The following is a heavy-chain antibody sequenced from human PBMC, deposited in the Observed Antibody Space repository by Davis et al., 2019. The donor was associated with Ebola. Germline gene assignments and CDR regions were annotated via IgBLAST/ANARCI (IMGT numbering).Heavy chain of an antibody. CDR1: GDTFSDVT. Sequence: AASVKVSCKVSGDTFSDVTIHWVRQAPGKGLEWMGSFDPILGETVYAQRFQGRVIMTADTSANTGLLELSSLRSEDTAIYYCAMPRQLWPVAMDVWGQGTTVTVSS. CDR2: FDPILGET. J-gene: IGHJ6*02. V-gene: IGHV1-24*01. CDR3: AMPRQLWPVAMDV. D-gene: IGHD5-24*01.